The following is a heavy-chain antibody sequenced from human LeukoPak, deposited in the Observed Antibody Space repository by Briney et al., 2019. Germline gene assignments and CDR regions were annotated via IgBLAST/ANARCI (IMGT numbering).Heavy chain of an antibody. D-gene: IGHD3-9*01. CDR2: IKQDGSEK. CDR3: ARVWGDYDILTGYLDY. J-gene: IGHJ4*02. CDR1: EFTFSSYW. V-gene: IGHV3-7*01. Sequence: PGGSLRLSCAASEFTFSSYWMSWVRQAPGKGLEWVANIKQDGSEKYYVDSVKGRFTISRDNAKNSLYLQMNSLRAEDTAVYYCARVWGDYDILTGYLDYWGQGTLVTVSS.